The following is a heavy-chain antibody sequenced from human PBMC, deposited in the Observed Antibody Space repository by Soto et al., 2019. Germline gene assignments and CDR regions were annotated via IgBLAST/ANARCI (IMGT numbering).Heavy chain of an antibody. CDR2: ISYDGSNK. CDR1: GFPFSSYA. D-gene: IGHD6-19*01. CDR3: ARSIAVAGLDY. V-gene: IGHV3-30-3*01. J-gene: IGHJ4*01. Sequence: PVGSLRLSCAASGFPFSSYAMHWLRQAPGKGLEWVAVISYDGSNKYYADSVKGRFTISRDNSKNTLYLQMNSLRAEDTAVYDCARSIAVAGLDYWG.